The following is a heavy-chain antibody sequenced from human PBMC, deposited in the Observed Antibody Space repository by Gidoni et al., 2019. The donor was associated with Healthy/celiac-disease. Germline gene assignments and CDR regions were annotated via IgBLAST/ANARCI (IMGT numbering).Heavy chain of an antibody. Sequence: QVQLVEPVGGVVQPGRSLRLSCAASGFTFSSDGMHWVRQAAGKGLEWVAVIWYDGSNKYYADSVKGRFTISRDNSKNTLYLQRNSLRAEDTAVYYCARDLEAPDYWGQGTLVTVSS. D-gene: IGHD1-1*01. CDR2: IWYDGSNK. CDR3: ARDLEAPDY. V-gene: IGHV3-33*01. J-gene: IGHJ4*02. CDR1: GFTFSSDG.